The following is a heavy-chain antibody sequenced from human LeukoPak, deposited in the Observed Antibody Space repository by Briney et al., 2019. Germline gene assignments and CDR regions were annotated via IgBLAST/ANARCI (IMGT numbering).Heavy chain of an antibody. CDR1: FTSYY. D-gene: IGHD3-3*01. V-gene: IGHV4-34*01. J-gene: IGHJ5*02. CDR3: AREGHDTIFGVVIQYNWFDP. CDR2: INHSGST. Sequence: FTSYYIHWIRQPPGKGLEWIGEINHSGSTNYNPSLKSRVTISVDTSKNQFSLKLSSVTAADTAVYYCAREGHDTIFGVVIQYNWFDPWGQGTLVTVSS.